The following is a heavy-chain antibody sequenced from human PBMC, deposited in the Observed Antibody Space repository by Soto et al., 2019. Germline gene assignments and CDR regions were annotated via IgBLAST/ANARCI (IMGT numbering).Heavy chain of an antibody. CDR1: GYTFTSYA. D-gene: IGHD5-12*01. CDR2: INAGNGNT. V-gene: IGHV1-3*01. Sequence: ASVKVSCKASGYTFTSYAMHWVRQAPGQRLEWMGWINAGNGNTKYSQKFQGRVTITRDTSASTAYMELSSLRSEDTAVYYCARDGVGVVATMPHYYYYYGMDVWGQGTTVTVSS. J-gene: IGHJ6*02. CDR3: ARDGVGVVATMPHYYYYYGMDV.